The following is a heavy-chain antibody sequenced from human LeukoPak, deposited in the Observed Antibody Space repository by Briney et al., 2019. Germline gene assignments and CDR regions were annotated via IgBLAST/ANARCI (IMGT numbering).Heavy chain of an antibody. CDR2: IYSGGST. D-gene: IGHD6-19*01. V-gene: IGHV3-53*01. J-gene: IGHJ4*02. CDR3: AKDRLSSGWWGLFDY. CDR1: GFTVSNNS. Sequence: PGRSLRLSCAASGFTVSNNSMSWVCHAPGRGLEWVSIIYSGGSTYYADSVKGRFTISRDNSKNTLYLQMNSLRAEDTAVYYCAKDRLSSGWWGLFDYWGQGTLVTVSS.